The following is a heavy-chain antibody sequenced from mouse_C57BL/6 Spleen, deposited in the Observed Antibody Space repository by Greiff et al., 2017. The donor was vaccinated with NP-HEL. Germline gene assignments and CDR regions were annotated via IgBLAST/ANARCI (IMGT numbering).Heavy chain of an antibody. CDR1: GFNIKNTY. J-gene: IGHJ4*01. CDR3: ARTGLLRDYAMDY. D-gene: IGHD2-3*01. CDR2: IDPANGNT. V-gene: IGHV14-3*01. Sequence: EVQRVESVAELVRPGASVKLSCTASGFNIKNTYMHWVKQRPEQGLEWIGRIDPANGNTKYAPKFQGKATITADTSSNTAYLQLSSLTSEDTAIYYCARTGLLRDYAMDYWGQGTSGTVSS.